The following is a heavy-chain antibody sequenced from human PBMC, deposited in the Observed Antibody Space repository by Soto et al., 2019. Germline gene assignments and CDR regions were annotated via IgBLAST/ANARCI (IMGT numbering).Heavy chain of an antibody. J-gene: IGHJ4*02. CDR1: GYTFTSYA. Sequence: ASVKVSCKASGYTFTSYAMHWVRQAPGQRLEWMGWINAGNGNTKYSQKFQGRVTITRDTSASTAYMELSSLRSEDTAVYYCARGHDFWSGYYISRMVAHFDYWGQGTLVTVSS. D-gene: IGHD3-3*01. V-gene: IGHV1-3*01. CDR2: INAGNGNT. CDR3: ARGHDFWSGYYISRMVAHFDY.